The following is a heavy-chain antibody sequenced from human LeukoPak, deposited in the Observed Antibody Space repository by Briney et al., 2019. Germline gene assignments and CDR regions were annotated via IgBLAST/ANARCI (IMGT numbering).Heavy chain of an antibody. J-gene: IGHJ4*02. Sequence: GASVKVSCKASGYTFTSYGISWVRQAPGQGLEWMGWISAYNGNTNYAQKLQGRVTMTTDTSTSTAYMELRSLRSDDTAVYYCARDLSQGDYYDSSGFFDYWGQGTLVTVSS. CDR3: ARDLSQGDYYDSSGFFDY. D-gene: IGHD3-22*01. CDR2: ISAYNGNT. V-gene: IGHV1-18*01. CDR1: GYTFTSYG.